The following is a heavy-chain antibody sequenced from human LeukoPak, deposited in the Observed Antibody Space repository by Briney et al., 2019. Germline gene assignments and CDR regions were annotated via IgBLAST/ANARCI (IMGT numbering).Heavy chain of an antibody. V-gene: IGHV4-59*11. CDR2: IFYSGNT. CDR1: GDSINSHY. J-gene: IGHJ5*02. CDR3: ARTGDYSMSTGGLFYP. Sequence: PSETLSVTCTVFGDSINSHYWSWVRQAPGKGLEWIGYIFYSGNTNYSPSLKSRVTISIDTSKKQFSLRLTSVTSADTAVYFCARTGDYSMSTGGLFYPWGQGTLVTVSS. D-gene: IGHD5/OR15-5a*01.